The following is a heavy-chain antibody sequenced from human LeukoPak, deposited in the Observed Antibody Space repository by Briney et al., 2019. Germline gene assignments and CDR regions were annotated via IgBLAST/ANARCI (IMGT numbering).Heavy chain of an antibody. CDR3: AKRPDYYGSGSSIDY. J-gene: IGHJ4*02. CDR2: ISGSGGST. Sequence: PGGSLRLSCAASGFTFSSYAMSWVRQAPGKGLEWVSDISGSGGSTYYADSVKGRFTISRDNSKNTLYLQMNSLRAEDTAVYYCAKRPDYYGSGSSIDYWGQGTLVTVSS. D-gene: IGHD3-10*01. V-gene: IGHV3-23*01. CDR1: GFTFSSYA.